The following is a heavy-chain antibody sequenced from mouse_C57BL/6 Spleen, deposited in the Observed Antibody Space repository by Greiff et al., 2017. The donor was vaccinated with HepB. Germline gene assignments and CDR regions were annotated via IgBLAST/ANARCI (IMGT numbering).Heavy chain of an antibody. D-gene: IGHD3-3*01. CDR2: IYWDDDK. J-gene: IGHJ2*01. V-gene: IGHV8-12*01. CDR3: ARSGEPRDYFDY. Sequence: QVTLKESGPGILQSSQTLSLTCSFSGFSLSTSGMGVSWIRQPSGKGLEWLAHIYWDDDKRYNPSLKSRLTISKDTSRNQVFLKITSVDTADTATYYCARSGEPRDYFDYWGQGTTLTVSS. CDR1: GFSLSTSGMG.